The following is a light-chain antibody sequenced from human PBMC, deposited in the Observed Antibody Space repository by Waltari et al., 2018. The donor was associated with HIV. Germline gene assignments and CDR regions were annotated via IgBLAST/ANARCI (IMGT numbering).Light chain of an antibody. CDR3: CSYAGSSIP. CDR1: SSDVGSYNL. V-gene: IGLV2-23*02. CDR2: EVY. Sequence: QSALTQPASVSGSIGQSLTISCTGTSSDVGSYNLVAWYQHPPGKAPKLIIYEVYKRPSGVSNRFSGSKSGNTASLTVSGLQAEDEADYYCCSYAGSSIPFGGGTKLTVL. J-gene: IGLJ2*01.